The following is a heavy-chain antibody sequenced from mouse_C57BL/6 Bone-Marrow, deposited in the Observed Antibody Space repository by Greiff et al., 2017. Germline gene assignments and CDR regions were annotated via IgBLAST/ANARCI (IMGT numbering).Heavy chain of an antibody. Sequence: EVMLVESGGGLVKPGGSLKLSCAASGFTSSSYTMSWVRQTPGKRLQWVAAISGGGGNTYYPDSVKGRFTISRDNDKNILYLQMSSLRSEDTALYYCSRQVTTVLATKYFDVWGTGTTVTVSS. CDR1: GFTSSSYT. V-gene: IGHV5-9*01. CDR2: ISGGGGNT. J-gene: IGHJ1*03. CDR3: SRQVTTVLATKYFDV. D-gene: IGHD1-1*01.